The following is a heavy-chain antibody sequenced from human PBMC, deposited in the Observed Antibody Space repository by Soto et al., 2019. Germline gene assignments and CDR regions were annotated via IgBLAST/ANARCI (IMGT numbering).Heavy chain of an antibody. CDR2: IIPILGIA. CDR3: ARAANYDFWSGSDDYYYYMDV. D-gene: IGHD3-3*01. J-gene: IGHJ6*03. V-gene: IGHV1-69*02. Sequence: QVQLVQSGAEVQKPGSSVKVSCKASGGTFSSYTISWVRQAPGQGLEWMGRIIPILGIANYAQKFQGRVTITADKSTSTAYMELSSLRSEDTAVYYCARAANYDFWSGSDDYYYYMDVWGKGTTVTVSS. CDR1: GGTFSSYT.